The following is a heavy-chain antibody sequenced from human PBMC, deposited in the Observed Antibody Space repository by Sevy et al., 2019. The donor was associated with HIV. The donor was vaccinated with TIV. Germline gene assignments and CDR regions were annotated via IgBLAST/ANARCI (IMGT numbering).Heavy chain of an antibody. J-gene: IGHJ4*02. Sequence: GGSLRLSCAASGFSFSSYALHWVRQAPGKGLEYVSAISSNGGSTYYADSVKGRFTISRDNSKNTLYLQMGSLRAEDTAVYYCAREGGGRYGYSFDYWGQGTLVTVSS. CDR2: ISSNGGST. V-gene: IGHV3-64*02. CDR1: GFSFSSYA. CDR3: AREGGGRYGYSFDY. D-gene: IGHD5-18*01.